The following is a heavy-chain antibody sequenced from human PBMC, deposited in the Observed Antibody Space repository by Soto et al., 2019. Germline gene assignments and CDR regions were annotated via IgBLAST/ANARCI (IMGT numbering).Heavy chain of an antibody. V-gene: IGHV3-21*01. D-gene: IGHD6-19*01. J-gene: IGHJ4*02. CDR2: ISSSSSYI. CDR1: GFTFSSYS. CDR3: ARGMSSGWYPHRSFFDY. Sequence: GGSLRLSCAASGFTFSSYSMNWVRQAPGKGLEWVSSISSSSSYIYYADSVKGRFTISRDNAKNSLYLQMNSLRAEDTAVYYCARGMSSGWYPHRSFFDYWGQGTLVTVSS.